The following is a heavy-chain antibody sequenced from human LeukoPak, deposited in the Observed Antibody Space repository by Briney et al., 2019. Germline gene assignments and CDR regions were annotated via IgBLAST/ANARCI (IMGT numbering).Heavy chain of an antibody. CDR1: GYTFSGYY. D-gene: IGHD1-1*01. CDR2: INSDSGAT. Sequence: GASVKVSCKASGYTFSGYYMFWVRQAPGQGLEWMGWINSDSGATNYAQKFQGRVTMTRDTPISTAYMELSSLRSDDTGVYYCAAATTGATFFDYWGQGTLVTVSS. V-gene: IGHV1-2*02. CDR3: AAATTGATFFDY. J-gene: IGHJ4*02.